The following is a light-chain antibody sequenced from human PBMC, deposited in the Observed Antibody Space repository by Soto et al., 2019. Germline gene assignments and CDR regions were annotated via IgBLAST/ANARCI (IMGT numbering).Light chain of an antibody. Sequence: EIVLTQSPATLSLSPGERATLSCRASQSVSSYLAWYQQKPGEAPRLLIYDASNRSTGNADRFSCSGSGTDFALTISSLEPEDFAVYYCQQRSNCPWVTFGPGTKVDI. V-gene: IGKV3-11*01. CDR1: QSVSSY. CDR2: DAS. J-gene: IGKJ3*01. CDR3: QQRSNCPWVT.